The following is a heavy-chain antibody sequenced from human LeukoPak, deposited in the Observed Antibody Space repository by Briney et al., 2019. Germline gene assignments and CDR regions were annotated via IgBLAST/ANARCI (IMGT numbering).Heavy chain of an antibody. CDR1: GCRFTDHW. J-gene: IGHJ4*02. CDR2: INPVDSET. Sequence: GESLQISCQGSGCRFTDHWIAWVRQMPGKGLECMGIINPVDSETRYSPSFQGQVTISVDKSITTASLQWSSLRASDTAMYYCARQGSSTTSWQTIDYWGQGTLVSVSS. CDR3: ARQGSSTTSWQTIDY. V-gene: IGHV5-51*01. D-gene: IGHD2-2*01.